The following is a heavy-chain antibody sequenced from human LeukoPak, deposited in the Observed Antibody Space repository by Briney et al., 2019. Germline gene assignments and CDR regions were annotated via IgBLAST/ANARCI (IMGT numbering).Heavy chain of an antibody. J-gene: IGHJ3*02. Sequence: PGGSLRLSCAASGFTFSSYWMSWVRQAPGKGLEWVANIKQDGSEKYYVDSVKGQFTISRDNAKNSLYLQMNSLRAEDTAVYYCARALNYGDYVIAFDIWGQGTMVTVSS. V-gene: IGHV3-7*03. D-gene: IGHD4-17*01. CDR2: IKQDGSEK. CDR3: ARALNYGDYVIAFDI. CDR1: GFTFSSYW.